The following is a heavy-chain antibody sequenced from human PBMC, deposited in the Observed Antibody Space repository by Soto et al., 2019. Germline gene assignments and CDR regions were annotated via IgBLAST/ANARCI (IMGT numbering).Heavy chain of an antibody. CDR3: AKDECGSGNLHYYYLAF. CDR1: GVMFRPYA. V-gene: IGHV3-23*01. J-gene: IGHJ6*03. D-gene: IGHD3-10*01. CDR2: ITARGAST. Sequence: PGGSWRLSCAASGVMFRPYAMSWCRQPLGKGLEWVSSITARGASTEDADSGKGRFTISRDNSKDTVYLQMNSLRADDTAIYYCAKDECGSGNLHYYYLAFCGKGTTVTGSS.